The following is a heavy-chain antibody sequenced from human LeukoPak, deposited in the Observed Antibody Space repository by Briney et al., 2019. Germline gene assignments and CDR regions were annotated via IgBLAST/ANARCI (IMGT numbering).Heavy chain of an antibody. Sequence: ASVKVSCKASGYTFTGYYTHWVRQAPGQGLEWMGRINPNSGGTNYAQKFQSRVTMTRDTSISTAYMELSRLRSDDTAVYYCARARDLQWLVRNYYYYYGMDVWGQGTTVTVSS. V-gene: IGHV1-2*06. CDR3: ARARDLQWLVRNYYYYYGMDV. CDR2: INPNSGGT. D-gene: IGHD6-19*01. J-gene: IGHJ6*02. CDR1: GYTFTGYY.